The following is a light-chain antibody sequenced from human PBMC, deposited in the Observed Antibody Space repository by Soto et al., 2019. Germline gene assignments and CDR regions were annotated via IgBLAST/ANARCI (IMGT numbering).Light chain of an antibody. J-gene: IGKJ1*01. Sequence: DIQMTQSPSTVSASVGDRVTITCRASQSIRSWLAWYQQKPGKAPKLLIYKASSLESGVPSRFSGSGSGTEFTLTISSLQPDDFATYYGQQYNSYWTFGQGTKVEIK. CDR3: QQYNSYWT. CDR1: QSIRSW. CDR2: KAS. V-gene: IGKV1-5*03.